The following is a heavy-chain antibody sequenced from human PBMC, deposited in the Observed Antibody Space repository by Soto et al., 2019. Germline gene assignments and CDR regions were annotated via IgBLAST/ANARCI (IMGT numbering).Heavy chain of an antibody. D-gene: IGHD6-13*01. CDR3: ARGLWAAAGLNCFDT. CDR2: IYYSGST. J-gene: IGHJ5*02. Sequence: PSETLSLTCTVSGGSISSGGYYWSWIRQHPGKGLEWIGYIYYSGSTYYNPSLKSRVTISVDTSKNQFSLKLSSVTAADTAVYYCARGLWAAAGLNCFDTWGQGTLVTVSS. CDR1: GGSISSGGYY. V-gene: IGHV4-31*03.